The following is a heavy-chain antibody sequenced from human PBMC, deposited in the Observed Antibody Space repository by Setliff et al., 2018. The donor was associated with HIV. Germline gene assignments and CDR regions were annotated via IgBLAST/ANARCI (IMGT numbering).Heavy chain of an antibody. V-gene: IGHV4-30-4*01. J-gene: IGHJ4*02. CDR2: VYFSGSA. D-gene: IGHD2-15*01. CDR3: ARGRVFCNGDSCYHFDF. CDR1: GDSISSGNFF. Sequence: SETLSLTCTVSGDSISSGNFFWSWIRQSPGNGLEWIGYVYFSGSATHNPSLKSPVSISVDTSKNQFYLTLSSVTAADTAVYYCARGRVFCNGDSCYHFDFWGQGILVTVSS.